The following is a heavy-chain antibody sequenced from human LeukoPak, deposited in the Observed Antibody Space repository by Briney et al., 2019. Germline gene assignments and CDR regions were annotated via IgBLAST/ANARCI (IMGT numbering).Heavy chain of an antibody. D-gene: IGHD4-23*01. J-gene: IGHJ6*03. V-gene: IGHV4-39*02. CDR2: IYYTGGT. CDR1: GGSISSSSYY. CDR3: ARLHYGGNYGYYYYYMDV. Sequence: SETLSLTCTVSGGSISSSSYYWGWIRQPPGKGLEWIGSIYYTGGTYYNSSLKSRVTISVDTSRNHFSLRLSSVTAADTAVYYCARLHYGGNYGYYYYYMDVWGKGTTVTISS.